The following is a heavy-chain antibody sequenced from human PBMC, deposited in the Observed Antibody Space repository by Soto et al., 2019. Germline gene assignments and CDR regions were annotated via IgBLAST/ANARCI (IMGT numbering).Heavy chain of an antibody. CDR3: ARGFDSGKFYAFES. D-gene: IGHD1-26*01. J-gene: IGHJ4*02. Sequence: SETLSLTCAVSGGSVSSTNWSSWVRQPPGKGLEWIGEIYHRGTTAYNPSLKTRVTISPDTSKNQFSLNLSSVTAADTAVYYCARGFDSGKFYAFESWGQGTQVTVSS. CDR1: GGSVSSTNW. CDR2: IYHRGTT. V-gene: IGHV4-4*02.